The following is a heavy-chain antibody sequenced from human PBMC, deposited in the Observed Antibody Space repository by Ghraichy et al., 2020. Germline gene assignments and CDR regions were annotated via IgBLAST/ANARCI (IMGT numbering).Heavy chain of an antibody. CDR1: GFTFSSYS. CDR2: ISSSSSYI. CDR3: ARAQTDFWSGYYRAGHAFDI. J-gene: IGHJ3*02. Sequence: GGSLRLSCAASGFTFSSYSMNWVRQAPGKGLEWVSSISSSSSYIYYADSVKGRFTISRDNAKNSLYLQMNSLRAEDTAVYYCARAQTDFWSGYYRAGHAFDIWGQGTMDTVSS. D-gene: IGHD3-3*01. V-gene: IGHV3-21*01.